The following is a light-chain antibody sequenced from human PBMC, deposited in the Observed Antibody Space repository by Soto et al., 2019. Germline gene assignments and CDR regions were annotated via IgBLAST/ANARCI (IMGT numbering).Light chain of an antibody. CDR2: DAS. CDR1: QSVLTW. CDR3: QQYNGFSTT. Sequence: DIQMTQSPSTLSAAVGDRVTITCRSSQSVLTWLAWYQQKPGKAPQLLIYDASKLESGVPSRFSGSGSGKEFTLTISSLMPDDFPTYYCQQYNGFSTTFGQGTKVDIK. V-gene: IGKV1-5*01. J-gene: IGKJ2*01.